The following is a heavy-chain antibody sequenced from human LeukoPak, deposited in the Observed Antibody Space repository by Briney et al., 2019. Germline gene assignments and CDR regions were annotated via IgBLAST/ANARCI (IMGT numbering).Heavy chain of an antibody. J-gene: IGHJ5*02. V-gene: IGHV1-18*01. CDR1: GYTFTSYG. D-gene: IGHD5-18*01. Sequence: ASVKVSCKASGYTFTSYGISWVRQAPGQGLEWMGWISAHNGNTNYAQKFQGRVTMTEDTSTDTAYMELSSLRSEDTAVYYCARGMTAMVPWGQGTLVTVSS. CDR3: ARGMTAMVP. CDR2: ISAHNGNT.